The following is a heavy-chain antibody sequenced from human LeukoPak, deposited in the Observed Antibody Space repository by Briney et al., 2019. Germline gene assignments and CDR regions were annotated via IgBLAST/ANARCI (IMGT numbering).Heavy chain of an antibody. Sequence: ASVKVSCKASGYTFTRYGISWVRQAPGQGLEWMGWISAYNGNTNYAQKLQGRVTMTTDTSTSTAYMELRSLRSDDTAVCYCASSYFDILTGYSIRDYYGMDVWGQGTTVTVSS. CDR3: ASSYFDILTGYSIRDYYGMDV. V-gene: IGHV1-18*01. D-gene: IGHD3-9*01. CDR1: GYTFTRYG. CDR2: ISAYNGNT. J-gene: IGHJ6*02.